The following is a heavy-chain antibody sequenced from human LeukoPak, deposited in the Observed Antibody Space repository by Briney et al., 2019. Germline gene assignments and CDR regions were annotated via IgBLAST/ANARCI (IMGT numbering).Heavy chain of an antibody. CDR3: AGGRTYGSSTLEDY. Sequence: PGGSLRLSCAASGFTVSTNYMSWVRQAPGKGLEWVSVIYSGGRTYYTDSVKGRFTISRDNSKNTLYLQMDSLRADDTAVYYCAGGRTYGSSTLEDYWGQGTLVTVSS. CDR1: GFTVSTNY. V-gene: IGHV3-53*01. J-gene: IGHJ4*02. CDR2: IYSGGRT. D-gene: IGHD6-13*01.